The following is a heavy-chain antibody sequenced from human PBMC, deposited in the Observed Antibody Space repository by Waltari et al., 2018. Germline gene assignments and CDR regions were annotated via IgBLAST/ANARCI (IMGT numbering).Heavy chain of an antibody. D-gene: IGHD3-9*01. Sequence: EVQVLESGGGLVQPGWYLRLSCVASGVSFRNYAMNWVRQAPGKGLECVSTITSSGGATYYADSVQGRFTISRDNSKNTLYLRMNSLRVEDTAVYYCDTARSGHVWGQGTTVAVSS. V-gene: IGHV3-23*01. J-gene: IGHJ6*02. CDR1: GVSFRNYA. CDR2: ITSSGGAT. CDR3: DTARSGHV.